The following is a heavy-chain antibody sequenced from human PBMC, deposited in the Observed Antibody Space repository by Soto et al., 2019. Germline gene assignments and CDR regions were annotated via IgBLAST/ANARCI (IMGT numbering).Heavy chain of an antibody. D-gene: IGHD2-15*01. CDR1: GGSISSYY. CDR2: IYYSGST. Sequence: SETLSLTCTVSGGSISSYYWSWIRQPPGKGLEWIGYIYYSGSTNYNPSLNSRFTISVDTSKNQFSLKLSSVTAADTAVYYCARRGCSGGSCYFDYWGQGTLVTVSS. J-gene: IGHJ4*02. CDR3: ARRGCSGGSCYFDY. V-gene: IGHV4-59*08.